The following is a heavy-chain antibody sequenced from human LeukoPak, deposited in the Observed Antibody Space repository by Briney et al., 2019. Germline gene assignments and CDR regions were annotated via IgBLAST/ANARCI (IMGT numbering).Heavy chain of an antibody. J-gene: IGHJ4*02. CDR3: ANLVLTGYVDY. D-gene: IGHD3-9*01. Sequence: GGSLRLSCAASGFTFSDYYMSWIRQAPGKGLEWVSYISSSGSTIYYADSVKGRFTISRDNSKNTLYLQMNSLRAEDTAVYYCANLVLTGYVDYWGQGTLVTVSS. CDR1: GFTFSDYY. V-gene: IGHV3-11*04. CDR2: ISSSGSTI.